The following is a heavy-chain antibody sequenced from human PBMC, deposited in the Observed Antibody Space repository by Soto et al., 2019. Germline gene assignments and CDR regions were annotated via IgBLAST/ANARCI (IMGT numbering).Heavy chain of an antibody. CDR3: ARLFYSRSWFDP. D-gene: IGHD6-13*01. CDR1: GGSISSYY. J-gene: IGHJ5*02. CDR2: IYYSGST. V-gene: IGHV4-59*08. Sequence: SETLSLTCTVSGGSISSYYWSWIRQPPGKGLEWIGYIYYSGSTNYNPSLKSRVTISVDTSKNKFSLKLSSVTAADTAVYYCARLFYSRSWFDPWGQGTLVTVSS.